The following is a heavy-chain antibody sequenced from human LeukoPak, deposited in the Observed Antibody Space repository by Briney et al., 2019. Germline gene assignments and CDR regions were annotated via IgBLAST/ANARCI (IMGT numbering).Heavy chain of an antibody. J-gene: IGHJ4*02. CDR3: ARGGDYYDSTGYPPHY. Sequence: SETLSLNCTVSGGSISSYYWSWIRQPPGKELEWIGYIYYSGSTNYNPSLKSRVTISVDTSKNQFSLKLSSVTAADTAVYYCARGGDYYDSTGYPPHYWGQGTLVTVSS. D-gene: IGHD3-22*01. CDR2: IYYSGST. V-gene: IGHV4-59*08. CDR1: GGSISSYY.